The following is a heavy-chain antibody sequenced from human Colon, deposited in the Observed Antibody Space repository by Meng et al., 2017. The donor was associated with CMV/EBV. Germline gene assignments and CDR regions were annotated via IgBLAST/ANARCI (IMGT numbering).Heavy chain of an antibody. J-gene: IGHJ4*02. CDR2: ISRDGDDT. V-gene: IGHV3-23*01. CDR3: ATLKWLNYFFEY. CDR1: GIRCTNYA. D-gene: IGHD5-24*01. Sequence: GIRCTNYARSWVHKAPGRGLEWVSSISRDGDDTYYAESVKGRFIVSRDNSKNTLYLQVNGLRAEDTAVYYCATLKWLNYFFEYWGQGTLVTVSS.